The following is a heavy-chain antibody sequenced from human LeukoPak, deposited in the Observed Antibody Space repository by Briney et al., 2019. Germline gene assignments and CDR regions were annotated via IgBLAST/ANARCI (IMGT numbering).Heavy chain of an antibody. CDR3: AKYVSARGPPYALAV. CDR1: EFTFSSYA. D-gene: IGHD2/OR15-2a*01. Sequence: EGSLRLSCAASEFTFSSYAMQWVRQAPGKGLEWVSGISASGGNTWYADSVKGRFTIPRDNSKNTPYLQMNSLRAEDTAVYYCAKYVSARGPPYALAVWGQGTTVTVSS. J-gene: IGHJ6*02. V-gene: IGHV3-23*01. CDR2: ISASGGNT.